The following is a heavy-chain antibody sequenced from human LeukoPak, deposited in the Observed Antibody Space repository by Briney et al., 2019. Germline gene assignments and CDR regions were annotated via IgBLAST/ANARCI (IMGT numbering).Heavy chain of an antibody. CDR2: IYYSGST. CDR3: ARVGDTDHYVWWLRGYFDY. Sequence: SETLSLTCTVSGGFISSYYWSWLRQPPGKGLEWVGYIYYSGSTNYNPSLKRRVTISVDTSKIQFSLRLSSVTAADTTVCYCARVGDTDHYVWWLRGYFDYWGQGTLVTVSS. D-gene: IGHD5-12*01. CDR1: GGFISSYY. V-gene: IGHV4-59*01. J-gene: IGHJ4*02.